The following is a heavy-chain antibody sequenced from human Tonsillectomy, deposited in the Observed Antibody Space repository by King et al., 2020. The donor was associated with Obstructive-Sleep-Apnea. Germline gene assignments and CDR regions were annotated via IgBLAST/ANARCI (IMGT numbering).Heavy chain of an antibody. CDR2: ISAGNGNT. CDR3: AREATYDYGSGSYPINWFDP. J-gene: IGHJ5*02. CDR1: GYTLTSFA. Sequence: VQLVQSGAEVKNPGASVKLSCKASGYTLTSFAMHWVRQAPGQGLEWVGWISAGNGNTKYSQKFQGRVTITRDTSASTAYMEVSSLRSEDTAVYYCAREATYDYGSGSYPINWFDPWGQGTLVIVSS. D-gene: IGHD3-10*01. V-gene: IGHV1-3*01.